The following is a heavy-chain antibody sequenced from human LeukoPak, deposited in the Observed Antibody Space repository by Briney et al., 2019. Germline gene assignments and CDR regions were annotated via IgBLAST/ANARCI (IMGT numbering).Heavy chain of an antibody. CDR1: GITLSNYG. CDR2: ISDSGGRT. D-gene: IGHD3-22*01. CDR3: AKRGVVIRVILVGFHKEAYYFDS. Sequence: GGSLRLSCAVSGITLSNYGMSWVRLAPGKGLEWVAGISDSGGRTNYADSVKGRFTISRDNSKNTLYLQMNSLRAEDTAVYFCAKRGVVIRVILVGFHKEAYYFDSWGQGALVTVSS. V-gene: IGHV3-23*01. J-gene: IGHJ4*02.